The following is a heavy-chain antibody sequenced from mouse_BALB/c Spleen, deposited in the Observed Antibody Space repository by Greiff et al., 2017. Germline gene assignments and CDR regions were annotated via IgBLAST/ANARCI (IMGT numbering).Heavy chain of an antibody. CDR2: ISSGGGST. CDR1: GFAFSSYD. Sequence: EVKLVESGGGLVKPGGSLKLSCAASGFAFSSYDMSWVRQTPEKRLEGVAYISSGGGSTYYPDTVKGRITISRDNAKNTLYLQMSSLKSEDTAMYYRVSHYYGLCYFAYWGKGTTLTVSS. J-gene: IGHJ2*01. D-gene: IGHD1-2*01. CDR3: VSHYYGLCYFAY. V-gene: IGHV5-12-1*01.